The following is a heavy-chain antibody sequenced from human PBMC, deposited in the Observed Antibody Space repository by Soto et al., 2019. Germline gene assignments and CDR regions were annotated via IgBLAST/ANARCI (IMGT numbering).Heavy chain of an antibody. V-gene: IGHV3-53*04. CDR2: LYSGGAT. J-gene: IGHJ4*02. D-gene: IGHD3-10*01. CDR3: LRGRYGSQIH. Sequence: GGSLRLSCAASGFIVSSNYMTWVRQAPGKGLEWVSLLYSGGATHYAASVKGRFTISSHSSQNTLFLQMNSLRTEDTATYYCLRGRYGSQIHWGQGTKVTVS. CDR1: GFIVSSNY.